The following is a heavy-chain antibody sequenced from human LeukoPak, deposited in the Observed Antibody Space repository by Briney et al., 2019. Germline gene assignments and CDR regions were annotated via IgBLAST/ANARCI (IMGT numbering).Heavy chain of an antibody. CDR1: GYTFSGYY. CDR3: ASGTYGDYSFDF. V-gene: IGHV1-2*06. Sequence: GASVKVSCKASGYTFSGYYLHWVRQAPGQGLEWMGRINTNSGDTNYAQKFQGRVTMTTDTSVYMELSGLRSDDTAVYYCASGTYGDYSFDFWGQEVLVTVSS. D-gene: IGHD2-21*02. CDR2: INTNSGDT. J-gene: IGHJ4*02.